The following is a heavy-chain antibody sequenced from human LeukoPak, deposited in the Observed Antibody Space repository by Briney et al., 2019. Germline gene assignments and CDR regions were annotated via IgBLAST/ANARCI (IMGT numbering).Heavy chain of an antibody. D-gene: IGHD3-22*01. V-gene: IGHV3-21*01. CDR1: GFTFNSYS. CDR2: ISSSSYYI. J-gene: IGHJ4*02. Sequence: PGGSLRLSCAASGFTFNSYSMNWVRQAPGKGLEWVSSISSSSYYIYYADSVKGRFTISRDNSKNTLYLQMNSLRAEDTAVYYCARTLDSSGYVLDYWGQGTLVTVSS. CDR3: ARTLDSSGYVLDY.